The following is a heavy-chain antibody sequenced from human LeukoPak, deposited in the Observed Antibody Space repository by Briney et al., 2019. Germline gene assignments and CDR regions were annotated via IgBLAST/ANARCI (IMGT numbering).Heavy chain of an antibody. Sequence: PGGSLRLSCAASGFTFSSYWMSWVRQAPGKGLEWVANIKQDGSEKYYVDSVKGRFTISRDNAKNSLYLQMNSLRAEDTAVYYCARDHRPGYGSGSYYGYWGRGTLVTVSS. CDR1: GFTFSSYW. V-gene: IGHV3-7*01. J-gene: IGHJ4*02. CDR2: IKQDGSEK. D-gene: IGHD3-10*01. CDR3: ARDHRPGYGSGSYYGY.